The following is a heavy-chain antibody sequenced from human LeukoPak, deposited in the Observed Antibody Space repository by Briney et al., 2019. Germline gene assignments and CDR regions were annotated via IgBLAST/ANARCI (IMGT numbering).Heavy chain of an antibody. J-gene: IGHJ4*02. CDR1: GFTFSTYS. V-gene: IGHV3-23*01. Sequence: GGSLRLSCAASGFTFSTYSMNWVRLAPGKGLEWVSGITGSGDTTTYADSVRGRFTISRDSSKNTLYLQMNNLGAEDTAVYFCAKGKWETASYDPWDYWGQGTLVTDSS. D-gene: IGHD2-21*02. CDR3: AKGKWETASYDPWDY. CDR2: ITGSGDTT.